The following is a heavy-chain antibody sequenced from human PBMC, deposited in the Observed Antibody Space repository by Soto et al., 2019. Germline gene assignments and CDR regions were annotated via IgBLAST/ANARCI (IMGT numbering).Heavy chain of an antibody. CDR1: GYTFTSYS. V-gene: IGHV1-3*01. Sequence: ASVKVSCKASGYTFTSYSMHWVRQAPGQRLEWMGWINAGNGNRKYSQKFQGRVTITRDTSASTAYMELSSLRSEDTAVYYCARDSPPSDYWGQGTLVTVSS. CDR2: INAGNGNR. CDR3: ARDSPPSDY. J-gene: IGHJ4*02.